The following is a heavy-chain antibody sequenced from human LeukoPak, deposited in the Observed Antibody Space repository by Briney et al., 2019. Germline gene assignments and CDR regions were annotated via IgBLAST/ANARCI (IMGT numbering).Heavy chain of an antibody. D-gene: IGHD1-26*01. Sequence: PSETLSLPCTVSGGSISSYYWSWIWQPPGKGRVWIGYIYYSGSTNYNPSLTSRVSISVDTSKNQFSLKLSSVTAADTAVYYCARDGYSGSYYDYWGQGTLVTVSS. CDR2: IYYSGST. CDR1: GGSISSYY. J-gene: IGHJ4*02. V-gene: IGHV4-59*01. CDR3: ARDGYSGSYYDY.